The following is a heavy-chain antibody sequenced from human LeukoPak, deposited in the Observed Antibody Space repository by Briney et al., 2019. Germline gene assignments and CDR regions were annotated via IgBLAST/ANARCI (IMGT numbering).Heavy chain of an antibody. CDR2: INIYGNTT. CDR1: GFTFRRYW. D-gene: IGHD1-7*01. J-gene: IGHJ6*03. V-gene: IGHV3-74*01. CDR3: ARDTGTDRKYMDV. Sequence: PGGSLRLSCAASGFTFRRYWMHWVRQAPGKGPVWVSRINIYGNTTNYAHSLKGRFSISRDNATNTLYIYMNSLRDNDTDLYNCARDTGTDRKYMDVWGKGTTVIVSS.